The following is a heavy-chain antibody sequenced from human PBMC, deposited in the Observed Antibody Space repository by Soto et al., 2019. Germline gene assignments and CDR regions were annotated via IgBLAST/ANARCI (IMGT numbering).Heavy chain of an antibody. J-gene: IGHJ4*02. CDR1: ECTFSSYA. V-gene: IGHV3-23*01. CDR3: AKVVVVTQYYFQY. CDR2: ISGSGGST. D-gene: IGHD2-21*02. Sequence: VGSLRLSCASSECTFSSYAMSCVRHSPGKGLEWVSAISGSGGSTYYADSVKGRFTISRDNSKNTLYLQMNSLRAEDTAVYYGAKVVVVTQYYFQYWGQGTLRSVS.